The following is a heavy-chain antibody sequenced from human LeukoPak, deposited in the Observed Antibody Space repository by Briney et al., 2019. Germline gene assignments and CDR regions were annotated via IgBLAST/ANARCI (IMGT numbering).Heavy chain of an antibody. D-gene: IGHD1-26*01. CDR3: ARVGGSWELIL. V-gene: IGHV3-49*04. Sequence: GRSLRLSCTASGFTFGDYAMSWVRQAPGKGLEWVGFIRSKVYGGTTEYAASVKGRFTISRDDSKSIAYLQMNSLRGEDTAVYFCARVGGSWELILWGQGTLVTVS. CDR2: IRSKVYGGTT. J-gene: IGHJ4*02. CDR1: GFTFGDYA.